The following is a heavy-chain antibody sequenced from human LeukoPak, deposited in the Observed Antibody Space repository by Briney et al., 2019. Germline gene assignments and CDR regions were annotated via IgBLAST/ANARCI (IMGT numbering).Heavy chain of an antibody. V-gene: IGHV4-61*02. CDR1: GGSISSGSFY. CDR3: AKSGGYGLIDY. Sequence: SETLSLTCTVSGGSISSGSFYWTWIRQPAGKGLEWIGRIYTSGSTRYSPSLKSRVDISFDTSRNQFSLKLDSVTAADTAVYYCAKSGGYGLIDYWGQGTLVTVSS. CDR2: IYTSGST. J-gene: IGHJ4*01. D-gene: IGHD6-25*01.